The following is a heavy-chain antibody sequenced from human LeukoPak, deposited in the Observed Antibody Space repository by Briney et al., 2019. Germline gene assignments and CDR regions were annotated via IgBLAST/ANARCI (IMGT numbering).Heavy chain of an antibody. CDR3: ARCSTLTTHYYYYAMDV. CDR1: GYSFTSYW. D-gene: IGHD4-17*01. J-gene: IGHJ6*02. V-gene: IGHV5-51*01. CDR2: ISPTDSDT. Sequence: GESLKISCKGSGYSFTSYWIGWVRQMPGKGLEWMGIISPTDSDTRYSPSFQGQVTISADKSISTAYLQWSSLKASDTAMYFCARCSTLTTHYYYYAMDVWGQGTTVTVSS.